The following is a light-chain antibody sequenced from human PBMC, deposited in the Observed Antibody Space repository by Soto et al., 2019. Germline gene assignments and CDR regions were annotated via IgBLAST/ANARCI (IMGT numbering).Light chain of an antibody. CDR1: SSDIGSNT. V-gene: IGLV1-44*01. J-gene: IGLJ2*01. CDR3: ASWDDSLSAVL. Sequence: QSVLTQPPSASGTPGQGVTISCSGSSSDIGSNTVNWYQQLPGTAPKLLIYFNNQRPSGVPDRFSGSKSGTSASLAISGLQSEDETDYYCASWDDSLSAVLFGGGTKLTVL. CDR2: FNN.